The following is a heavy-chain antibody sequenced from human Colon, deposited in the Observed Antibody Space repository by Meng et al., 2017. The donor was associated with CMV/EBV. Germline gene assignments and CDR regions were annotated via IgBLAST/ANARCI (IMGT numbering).Heavy chain of an antibody. V-gene: IGHV1-2*02. Sequence: SVKVSCKTSGYTFTAYYIHWVRQAPGQGLEWMGWINPKSGGKNFAQKFQGRVAMTTDTSISTAYLEVTSLTSDDTAVYYCARGRIGVTGPSPGPDSWGQGALVTVSS. CDR1: GYTFTAYY. J-gene: IGHJ4*02. CDR2: INPKSGGK. CDR3: ARGRIGVTGPSPGPDS. D-gene: IGHD6-19*01.